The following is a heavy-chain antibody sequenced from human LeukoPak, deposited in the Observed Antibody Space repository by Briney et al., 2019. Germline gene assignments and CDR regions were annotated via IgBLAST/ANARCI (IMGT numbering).Heavy chain of an antibody. Sequence: SETLSLTCGVYGGSFSGYYWSWLRQPPGKGLEWIGEINHSGSTNYNPSLKSRVTISVDTSKNQFSLTLSSVTAAETAVYYCARVDRIAVAGSYYFDYWGQGALVTVSS. J-gene: IGHJ4*02. V-gene: IGHV4-34*01. D-gene: IGHD6-19*01. CDR2: INHSGST. CDR1: GGSFSGYY. CDR3: ARVDRIAVAGSYYFDY.